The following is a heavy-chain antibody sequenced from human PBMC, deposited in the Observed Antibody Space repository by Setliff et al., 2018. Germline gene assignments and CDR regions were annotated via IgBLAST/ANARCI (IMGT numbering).Heavy chain of an antibody. D-gene: IGHD3-22*01. CDR1: GFVFNTYG. J-gene: IGHJ5*02. CDR3: ARDGKQYYYDSTGYYRNWFDP. Sequence: GGSLRLSCAASGFVFNTYGMHWVRQAPGKGLDWVASVRFDGSYKVYADSVKGRFTISRDNSENTLFLQMTSLRAEDTGIYSCARDGKQYYYDSTGYYRNWFDPWGQGTLVTVSS. CDR2: VRFDGSYK. V-gene: IGHV3-30*02.